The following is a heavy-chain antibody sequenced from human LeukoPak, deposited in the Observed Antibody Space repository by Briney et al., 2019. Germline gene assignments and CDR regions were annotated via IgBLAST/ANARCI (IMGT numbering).Heavy chain of an antibody. D-gene: IGHD2-21*01. Sequence: SETLSLTCTVSDYSISSGYGYYWGWIRQPPGKGLEWIGNIYHSGITYYNHFNSSLKSRVTISVDTSKNQFSLKLSSVTAADTAVYYCARENSMAETEYYFDYWGQGTLVTVSS. CDR2: IYHSGIT. V-gene: IGHV4-38-2*02. CDR3: ARENSMAETEYYFDY. J-gene: IGHJ4*02. CDR1: DYSISSGYGYY.